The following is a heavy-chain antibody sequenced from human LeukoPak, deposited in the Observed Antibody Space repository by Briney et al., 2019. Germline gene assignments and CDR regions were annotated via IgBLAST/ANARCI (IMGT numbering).Heavy chain of an antibody. J-gene: IGHJ4*02. CDR1: GFTFSDAW. CDR2: ISGSGGST. D-gene: IGHD2-2*01. V-gene: IGHV3-23*01. Sequence: GGSLRLSCAASGFTFSDAWMSWVRQTPGKGLEWVSAISGSGGSTYYADSVKGRFTISRDNSKNTLYLQMNSLRAEDTAVYYCAKSEPAAPFDYWGQGTLVTVSS. CDR3: AKSEPAAPFDY.